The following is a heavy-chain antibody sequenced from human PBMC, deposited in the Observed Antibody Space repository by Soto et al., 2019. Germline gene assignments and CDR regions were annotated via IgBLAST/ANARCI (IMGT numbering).Heavy chain of an antibody. Sequence: QVQLVQSGAEVKKPGSSVKVSCKASGGTFSSYAISWVRQAPGQGLEWMGGIIPIFGTANYAQKFQGRVTITADESTRTAYMDLSSMRSEDTAEYYCASLVGSTGGVDYYYGMDVWGQGTTVTVSS. CDR2: IIPIFGTA. CDR1: GGTFSSYA. D-gene: IGHD1-26*01. V-gene: IGHV1-69*01. J-gene: IGHJ6*02. CDR3: ASLVGSTGGVDYYYGMDV.